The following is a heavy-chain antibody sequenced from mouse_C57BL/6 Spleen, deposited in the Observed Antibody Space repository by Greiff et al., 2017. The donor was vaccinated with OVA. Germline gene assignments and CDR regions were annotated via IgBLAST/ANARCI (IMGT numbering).Heavy chain of an antibody. CDR3: ARLVDY. V-gene: IGHV3-6*01. Sequence: EVQLQQSGPGLVKPSQSLSLTCSVTGYSITRGYYWNWIRQFPGNKLEWMGYISYDGSNNYNPSLKNRISITRDTSKNQFFLKLNSVTTEDTATYYCARLVDYWGQGTTLTVSS. CDR2: ISYDGSN. CDR1: GYSITRGYY. J-gene: IGHJ2*01.